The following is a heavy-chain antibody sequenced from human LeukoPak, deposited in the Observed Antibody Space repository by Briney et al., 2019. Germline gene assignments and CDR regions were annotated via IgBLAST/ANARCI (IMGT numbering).Heavy chain of an antibody. Sequence: SETLSLTCAVYGGSFSGYYWSWIRQPPGKGLEWIGEINHRGSTNYNPSLKSRVTISVDTSKNQFSLKLSSVTAADTAVYYCARDFWSGRNWFDPWGQGTLVTVSS. D-gene: IGHD3-3*01. CDR1: GGSFSGYY. CDR2: INHRGST. V-gene: IGHV4-34*01. CDR3: ARDFWSGRNWFDP. J-gene: IGHJ5*02.